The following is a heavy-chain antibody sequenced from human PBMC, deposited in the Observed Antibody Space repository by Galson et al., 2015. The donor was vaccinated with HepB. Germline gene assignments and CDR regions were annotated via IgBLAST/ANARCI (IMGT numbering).Heavy chain of an antibody. CDR1: GFTFSSYG. CDR3: AKDQGDSSWLDY. Sequence: SLRLSCAASGFTFSSYGMHWVRQAPGKGLEWVAVIWYDGSNKYYADSVKGRFTISRDNSKNTLYLQMNSLRAEDTAVYYCAKDQGDSSWLDYWGQGTLVTVSS. D-gene: IGHD6-13*01. V-gene: IGHV3-33*06. J-gene: IGHJ4*02. CDR2: IWYDGSNK.